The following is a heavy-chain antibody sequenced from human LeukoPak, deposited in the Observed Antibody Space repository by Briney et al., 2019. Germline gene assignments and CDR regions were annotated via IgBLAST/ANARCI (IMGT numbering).Heavy chain of an antibody. CDR2: ISSSSSYI. D-gene: IGHD1-26*01. CDR3: ARVKWELPRRMGYAFDI. J-gene: IGHJ3*02. Sequence: AGGSLRLSCAASGFTFSSYSMNWVRQAPGKGLEWVSSISSSSSYIYYADSVKGRFTISRDNAKNSLYLQMNSLRAEDTAVYYCARVKWELPRRMGYAFDIWGQETMVTVSS. V-gene: IGHV3-21*01. CDR1: GFTFSSYS.